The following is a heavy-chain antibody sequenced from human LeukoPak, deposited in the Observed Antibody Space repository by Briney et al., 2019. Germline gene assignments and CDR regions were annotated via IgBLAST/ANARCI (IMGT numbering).Heavy chain of an antibody. CDR2: IIPIFGTA. D-gene: IGHD6-6*01. Sequence: SVKVSCKASGGTFSSYAISWVRQAPGQGLEWMGGIIPIFGTANYAQRFQGRVTITADESTSTAYMELSSLRSEDTAVYYCARDLAASGYYYYYGMDVWGQGTTVTVSS. CDR1: GGTFSSYA. CDR3: ARDLAASGYYYYYGMDV. V-gene: IGHV1-69*13. J-gene: IGHJ6*02.